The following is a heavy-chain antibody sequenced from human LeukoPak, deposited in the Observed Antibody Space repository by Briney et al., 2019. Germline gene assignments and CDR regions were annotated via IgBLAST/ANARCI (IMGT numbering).Heavy chain of an antibody. CDR1: GGTFSSYA. Sequence: ASVKVSCKASGGTFSSYAISWVRQAPGQGLELMGRIIPIFGIANYAQKVQGRVTITADKSTSTAYMELSSLRSEDTAVYYCARSMGITGTTGYFQHWGQGTLVTVSS. D-gene: IGHD1-7*01. CDR2: IIPIFGIA. CDR3: ARSMGITGTTGYFQH. V-gene: IGHV1-69*04. J-gene: IGHJ1*01.